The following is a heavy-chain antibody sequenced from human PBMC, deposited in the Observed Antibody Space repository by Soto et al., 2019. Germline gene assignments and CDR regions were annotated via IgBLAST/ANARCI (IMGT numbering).Heavy chain of an antibody. J-gene: IGHJ4*02. CDR1: GYTFTSYA. V-gene: IGHV1-3*01. CDR3: ARVVLDIVVVTPPLSPSDY. Sequence: GASVKVSCKASGYTFTSYAMHWVRQAPGQRLEWMGWINVDNGNTKCSQKFQGRVTITRDTSASTAYMELSSLRSEDTAVYYCARVVLDIVVVTPPLSPSDYWGQGTLVTVSS. D-gene: IGHD2-21*02. CDR2: INVDNGNT.